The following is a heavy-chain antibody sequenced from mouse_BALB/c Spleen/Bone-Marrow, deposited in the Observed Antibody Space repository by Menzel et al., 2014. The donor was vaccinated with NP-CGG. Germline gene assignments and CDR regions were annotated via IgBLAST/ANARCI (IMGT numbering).Heavy chain of an antibody. CDR1: GYTFTDYW. Sequence: AQLQQSGAELVMPGASGKMSCKASGYTFTDYWMHWVKQRPGQGLEWIGAIDTSDSYTSYNQKFKGKATLTVDESSSTAYMQLSSPTSEDSAVYYCARSAGYWYFYVWGAGTTVTVAS. V-gene: IGHV1-69*01. CDR3: ARSAGYWYFYV. CDR2: IDTSDSYT. J-gene: IGHJ1*01.